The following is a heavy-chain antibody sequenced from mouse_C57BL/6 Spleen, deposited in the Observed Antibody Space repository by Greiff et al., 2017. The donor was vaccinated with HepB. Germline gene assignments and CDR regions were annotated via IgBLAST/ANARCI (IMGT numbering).Heavy chain of an antibody. V-gene: IGHV1-52*01. D-gene: IGHD1-1*01. Sequence: QVHVKQPGAELVRPGSSVKLSCKASGYTFTSYWMHWVKQRPIQGLEWIGNIDPSDSETHYNQKFKDKATLTVDKSSSTAYMQLSSLTSEDSAVYYCARYYGSSGFAYWGQGTLVTVSA. CDR1: GYTFTSYW. CDR3: ARYYGSSGFAY. CDR2: IDPSDSET. J-gene: IGHJ3*01.